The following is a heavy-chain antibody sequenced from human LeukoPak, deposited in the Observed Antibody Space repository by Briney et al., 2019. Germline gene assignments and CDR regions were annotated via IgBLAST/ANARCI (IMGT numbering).Heavy chain of an antibody. Sequence: GASVKVSCRASGGSFSSYAISWVRQAPGQGLAWMGGIIPLFGTPYYAQRFQGRVTISTDESTTTAYLEMSSLRSEDTAVYYCARDHGARLDYWGQGTLVTVSS. V-gene: IGHV1-69*05. CDR2: IIPLFGTP. CDR1: GGSFSSYA. CDR3: ARDHGARLDY. D-gene: IGHD3-10*01. J-gene: IGHJ4*02.